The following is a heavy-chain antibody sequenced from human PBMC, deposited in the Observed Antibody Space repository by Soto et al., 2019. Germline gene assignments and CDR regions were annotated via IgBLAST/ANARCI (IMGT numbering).Heavy chain of an antibody. D-gene: IGHD1-26*01. CDR3: AVHGTVAHSDYFDD. Sequence: QITLKESGPTLVKPTQTLTLTCTFSGFSLSSSGVGVAWIRQPPGKALEWLALIYWDADKRYSPSLKNRLTITKDTSKNQVVLTVTNMDPVDTATYFCAVHGTVAHSDYFDDWGQGTLVTVSS. CDR2: IYWDADK. V-gene: IGHV2-5*02. J-gene: IGHJ4*02. CDR1: GFSLSSSGVG.